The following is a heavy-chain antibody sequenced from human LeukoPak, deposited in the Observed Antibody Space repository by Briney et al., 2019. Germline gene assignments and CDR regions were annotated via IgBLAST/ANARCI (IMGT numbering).Heavy chain of an antibody. Sequence: ASVKVSCKASGYTFTSYGISWVRQALGQGLEWMGWISAYNGNTNYAQKLQGRVTMTRNTSISTAYMELSSLRSEDTAVYYCARDKGTRKADYWGQGTLVTVSS. CDR1: GYTFTSYG. J-gene: IGHJ4*02. CDR3: ARDKGTRKADY. CDR2: ISAYNGNT. V-gene: IGHV1-18*01.